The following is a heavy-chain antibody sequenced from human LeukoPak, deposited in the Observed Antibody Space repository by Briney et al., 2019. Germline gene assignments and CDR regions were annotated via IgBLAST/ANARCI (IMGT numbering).Heavy chain of an antibody. V-gene: IGHV3-23*01. CDR3: AKDESGDYYDSSGYSSA. D-gene: IGHD3-22*01. CDR1: GFTFSSYA. Sequence: GGSLRLSCAASGFTFSSYAMSWVRQAPGKGLEWVSAISGSGGSTYYADSVKGRFTISRDNSKNTLYLQMNSLRAEDTAVYYCAKDESGDYYDSSGYSSAWGQGTLVTVSS. J-gene: IGHJ5*02. CDR2: ISGSGGST.